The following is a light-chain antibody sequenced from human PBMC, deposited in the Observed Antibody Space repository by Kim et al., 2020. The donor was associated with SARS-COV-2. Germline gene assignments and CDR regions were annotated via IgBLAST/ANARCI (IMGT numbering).Light chain of an antibody. CDR2: AAS. V-gene: IGKV3-20*01. Sequence: EIVLTQSPGTLSLSPGERATLSCRASQSISSTSLAWYQHKPGQAPRLLIYAASSRATGIPDRFSGSGSGTVFTLTISRLEPEDFAVYYCQQCGSSSWTFGQGTKVDIK. CDR3: QQCGSSSWT. CDR1: QSISSTS. J-gene: IGKJ1*01.